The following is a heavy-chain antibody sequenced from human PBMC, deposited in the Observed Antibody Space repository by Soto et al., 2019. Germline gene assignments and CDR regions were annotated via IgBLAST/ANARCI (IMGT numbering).Heavy chain of an antibody. CDR3: ARGLDCSSTSFSHLNWFDP. CDR1: GWSFSGDD. V-gene: IGHV4-34*01. CDR2: INHSGST. J-gene: IGHJ5*02. D-gene: IGHD2-2*01. Sequence: PSGTLSLTCAVYGWSFSGDDWSWVRQPPGTGLEWIGEINHSGSTNYNPSLKSQVTISVDTSKNQFSLKLSSVTAADTAVYYCARGLDCSSTSFSHLNWFDPWGQGTLVTVSS.